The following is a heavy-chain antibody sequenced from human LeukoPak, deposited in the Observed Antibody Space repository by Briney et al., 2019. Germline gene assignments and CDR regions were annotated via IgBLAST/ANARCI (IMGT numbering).Heavy chain of an antibody. CDR1: GGSISSYY. CDR2: IYYSGST. D-gene: IGHD4-17*01. Sequence: PETLSLTCTVSGGSISSYYWSWIRQPPGKGLEWIGYIYYSGSTNYNPSLKSRVTISVDTSKNQFSLKLSSVTAADTAVYYCARENTVTTSFDYWGQGTLVTVSS. J-gene: IGHJ4*02. CDR3: ARENTVTTSFDY. V-gene: IGHV4-59*01.